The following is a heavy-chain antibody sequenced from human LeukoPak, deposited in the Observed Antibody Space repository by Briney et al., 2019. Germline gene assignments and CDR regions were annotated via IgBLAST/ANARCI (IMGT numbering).Heavy chain of an antibody. D-gene: IGHD1-26*01. CDR1: GGSINNSPYY. CDR3: ARNDRGRPADY. CDR2: MHYSGTT. Sequence: SETLSLTCTVSGGSINNSPYYWGWIRQPPGKELEWIVSMHYSGTTYYNPSLKSRVTISVDTSKNQFSLRLISVTAADTAVFYCARNDRGRPADYWGQGTLVTASS. V-gene: IGHV4-39*01. J-gene: IGHJ4*02.